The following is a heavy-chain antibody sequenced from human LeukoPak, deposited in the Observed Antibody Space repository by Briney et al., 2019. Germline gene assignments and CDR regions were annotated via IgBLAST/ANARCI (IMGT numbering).Heavy chain of an antibody. V-gene: IGHV3-21*01. Sequence: PGGSLRLSCAVSGFTFSSYSMSWVRQAPGKGLEWVSSISSSGTYKYYADSVKGRFTISRDNAKNSLYLQMNSLRAEDTAVYYCAKGKDSVAGVTNDYWGQGTLVTVSS. J-gene: IGHJ4*02. CDR3: AKGKDSVAGVTNDY. D-gene: IGHD6-19*01. CDR2: ISSSGTYK. CDR1: GFTFSSYS.